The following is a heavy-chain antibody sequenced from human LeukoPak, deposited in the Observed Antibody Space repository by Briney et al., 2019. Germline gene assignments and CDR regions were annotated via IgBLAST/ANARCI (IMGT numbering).Heavy chain of an antibody. V-gene: IGHV1-69*06. J-gene: IGHJ6*03. CDR2: IIPIFGTA. CDR3: ARDPTRRDGSNYYYYYMDV. CDR1: GYTFTSYG. D-gene: IGHD5-24*01. Sequence: SVKVSCKASGYTFTSYGISWVRQAPGQGLEWMGGIIPIFGTANYAQKFQGRVTITADKSTSTAYMELSSLRSEDTAVYYCARDPTRRDGSNYYYYYMDVWGKGTTVTVSS.